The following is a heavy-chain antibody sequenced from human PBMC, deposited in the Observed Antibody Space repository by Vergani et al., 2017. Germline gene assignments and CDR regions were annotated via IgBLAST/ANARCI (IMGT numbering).Heavy chain of an antibody. D-gene: IGHD6-13*01. CDR2: ISAYNGNT. CDR3: ARVQLQGHSSSWFGNWFDP. J-gene: IGHJ5*02. CDR1: GYTFTSYG. V-gene: IGHV1-18*01. Sequence: QVQLVQSGAEVKKPGASVTVSCKASGYTFTSYGISWVRQAPGQGLEWMGWISAYNGNTNYAQKLQGRVTMTTDTSTSTAYMELRSLRSDDTAVYYCARVQLQGHSSSWFGNWFDPWGQGTLVTVSS.